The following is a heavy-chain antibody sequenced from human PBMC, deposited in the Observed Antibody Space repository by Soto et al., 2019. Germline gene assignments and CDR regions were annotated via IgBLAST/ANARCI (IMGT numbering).Heavy chain of an antibody. Sequence: GASVKVSCKASGYSFTSYDINWVRQATGQGLEWMGWMNPNSGNTGYAQKFQGRVTMTRNTSISTAYMELSSLRSEDTAVYYCARGSGYAYYYYYYYMDVWGKGTTVTVS. J-gene: IGHJ6*03. CDR2: MNPNSGNT. CDR3: ARGSGYAYYYYYYYMDV. CDR1: GYSFTSYD. D-gene: IGHD5-12*01. V-gene: IGHV1-8*01.